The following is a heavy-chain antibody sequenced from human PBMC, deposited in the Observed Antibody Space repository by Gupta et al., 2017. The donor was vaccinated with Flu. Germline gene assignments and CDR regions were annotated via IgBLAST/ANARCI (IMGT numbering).Heavy chain of an antibody. Sequence: QVHLQQWGAGLLKPSETLSLTCAVYGGSFSGYYWSWIRQPPGKGLEWIAEINHIGSTNYNPSLESRVTISVDTSKNQLSLKLSSVTAADTAIYYCARRRYSYDLGHLDYWGQGTLVTVSS. D-gene: IGHD5-18*01. V-gene: IGHV4-34*01. CDR3: ARRRYSYDLGHLDY. J-gene: IGHJ4*02. CDR1: GGSFSGYY. CDR2: INHIGST.